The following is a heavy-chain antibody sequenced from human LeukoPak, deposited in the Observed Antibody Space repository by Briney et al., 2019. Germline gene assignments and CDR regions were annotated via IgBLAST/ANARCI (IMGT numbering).Heavy chain of an antibody. D-gene: IGHD1-26*01. J-gene: IGHJ4*02. V-gene: IGHV3-30*02. Sequence: GGSLRLSCAASGFTFNNFGMHWVRRAPGKGLEWVAFVRYDGSTKYYTDSVKGRFTISRDNSRNTLFLQMNSLRIEDTAIYYCVKDERQWLVGDLHYWGQGTLVTVSS. CDR2: VRYDGSTK. CDR3: VKDERQWLVGDLHY. CDR1: GFTFNNFG.